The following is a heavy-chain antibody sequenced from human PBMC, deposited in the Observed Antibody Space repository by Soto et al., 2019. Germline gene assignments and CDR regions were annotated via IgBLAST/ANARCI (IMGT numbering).Heavy chain of an antibody. D-gene: IGHD1-26*01. V-gene: IGHV1-18*04. J-gene: IGHJ4*02. CDR1: GYTFTSYG. CDR3: ARVNLPGLGSYSDS. Sequence: ASVKVSCKASGYTFTSYGISWVRQAPGQGLEWMGWISAYNGNTNYAQKLQGRVTMTTDTXXXXXXXELRSLRSDDTAVYYCARVNLPGLGSYSDSWGQGTLVTVSS. CDR2: ISAYNGNT.